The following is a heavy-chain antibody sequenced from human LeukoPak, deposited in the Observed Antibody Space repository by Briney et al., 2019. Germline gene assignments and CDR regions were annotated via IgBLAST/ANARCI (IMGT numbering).Heavy chain of an antibody. CDR1: GFTFSSYK. V-gene: IGHV3-48*03. CDR3: ARVTPGGAFDI. J-gene: IGHJ3*02. CDR2: ISSNGSTI. D-gene: IGHD3-10*01. Sequence: GGSLRLSCAASGFTFSSYKMNWVRQAPGKGLEWVSYISSNGSTIYYADSVKGRFTLSRDNAKNSMYLQMNSLRAEDTAVYYCARVTPGGAFDIWGQGTMVTVSS.